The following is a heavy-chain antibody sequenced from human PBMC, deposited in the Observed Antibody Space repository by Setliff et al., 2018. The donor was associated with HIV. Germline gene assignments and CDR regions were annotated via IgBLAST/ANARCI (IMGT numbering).Heavy chain of an antibody. Sequence: SETLSLTCTVSGGSISSGSYYWSWIRQPAGKGLEWIGHIYTSGSTNYNPSLKSRVTLSVDTSKNQFFLKLSSVTAADTAVYYCARGNPDFDILTGYWSHFFDYWGQGTPVTVSS. D-gene: IGHD3-9*01. V-gene: IGHV4-61*09. J-gene: IGHJ4*02. CDR1: GGSISSGSYY. CDR2: IYTSGST. CDR3: ARGNPDFDILTGYWSHFFDY.